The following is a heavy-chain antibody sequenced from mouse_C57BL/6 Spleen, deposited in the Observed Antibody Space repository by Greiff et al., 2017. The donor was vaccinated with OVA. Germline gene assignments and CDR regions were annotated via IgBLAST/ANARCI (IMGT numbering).Heavy chain of an antibody. Sequence: QVQLQQSGAELVRPGASVKLSCKASGYTFTDYYINWVKQRPGQGLEWIARIYPGSGNTYYNEKFKGKATLTAEKSSSTAYMQLSSLTSEDSAVYFCARDSLFAWFAYWGKGTLVTVSA. CDR2: IYPGSGNT. V-gene: IGHV1-76*01. CDR3: ARDSLFAWFAY. CDR1: GYTFTDYY. D-gene: IGHD6-2*01. J-gene: IGHJ3*01.